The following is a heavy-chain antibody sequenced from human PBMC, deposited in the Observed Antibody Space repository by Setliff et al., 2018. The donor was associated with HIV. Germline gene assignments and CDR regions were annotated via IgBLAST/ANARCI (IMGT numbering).Heavy chain of an antibody. D-gene: IGHD1-26*01. Sequence: GSLRLSCAASGFTFSDHYMDWVRQAPGKGLEWVGRSASKPNSYTTDYAASVKGRFTVSRDNAKNSLYLQMNSLRAEDTAVYYCAKDRSGSYSFARDWGQGTLVTVSS. CDR3: AKDRSGSYSFARD. J-gene: IGHJ4*02. CDR1: GFTFSDHY. V-gene: IGHV3-72*01. CDR2: SASKPNSYTT.